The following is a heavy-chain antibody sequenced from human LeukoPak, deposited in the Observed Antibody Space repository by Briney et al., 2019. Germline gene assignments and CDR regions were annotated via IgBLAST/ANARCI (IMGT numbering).Heavy chain of an antibody. CDR1: GYTFTGYY. CDR3: ARSIAAAGTYWFDP. Sequence: GASVKVSCKASGYTFTGYYMHWVRQAPGQGLEWMGRINPNSGGTNYAQKFQGRVTMTRDTSISTAYMELSRLRSDDTAAYYCARSIAAAGTYWFDPWGQGTLVTVSS. D-gene: IGHD6-13*01. J-gene: IGHJ5*02. CDR2: INPNSGGT. V-gene: IGHV1-2*06.